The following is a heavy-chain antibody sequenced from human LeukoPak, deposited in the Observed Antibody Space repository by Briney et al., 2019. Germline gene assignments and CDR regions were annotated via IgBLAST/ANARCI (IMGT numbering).Heavy chain of an antibody. J-gene: IGHJ4*02. CDR2: IRYDGSNK. CDR1: GFTVSSNY. CDR3: AKDVTMIVAPGNDY. V-gene: IGHV3-30*02. Sequence: PGGSLRLSCAASGFTVSSNYMSWVRQAPGKGLEWVAFIRYDGSNKYYADSVKGRFTISRDNSKNTLYLQMNSLRAEDTAVYYCAKDVTMIVAPGNDYWGQGTLVTVSS. D-gene: IGHD3-22*01.